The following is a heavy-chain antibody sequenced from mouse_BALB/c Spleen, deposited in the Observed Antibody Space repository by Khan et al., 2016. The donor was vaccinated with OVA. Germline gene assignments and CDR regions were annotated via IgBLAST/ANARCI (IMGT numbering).Heavy chain of an antibody. V-gene: IGHV8-12*01. Sequence: QVQLKESGPGILQPSQTLSLTCSFSGFSLSTSGMGVSWIRQPSGKGLEWLAHIYWDDAKCYNPFLKSLPIFFKASSRNQGFLKITSVNTADTATYYCARSSVYSYYYAMDYWGQGTSVTVSS. CDR2: IYWDDAK. D-gene: IGHD3-1*01. CDR3: ARSSVYSYYYAMDY. J-gene: IGHJ4*01. CDR1: GFSLSTSGMG.